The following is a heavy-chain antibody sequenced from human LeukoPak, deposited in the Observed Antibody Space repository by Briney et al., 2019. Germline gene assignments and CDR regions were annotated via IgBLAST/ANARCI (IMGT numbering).Heavy chain of an antibody. J-gene: IGHJ5*02. D-gene: IGHD3-16*02. CDR3: ARDGVGVWGSYRWFDP. CDR2: IWYDGSNK. Sequence: PRRSLRLSCAASGFTFSSYGMRWVRQAPGKGLGWVAVIWYDGSNKYYADSVKGRFTISRDNSKNTLYLQMNSLRAEDTAVYYCARDGVGVWGSYRWFDPWGQGTLVTVSS. V-gene: IGHV3-33*01. CDR1: GFTFSSYG.